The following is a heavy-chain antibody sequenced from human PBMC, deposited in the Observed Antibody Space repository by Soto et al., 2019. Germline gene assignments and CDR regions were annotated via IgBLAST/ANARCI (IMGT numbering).Heavy chain of an antibody. J-gene: IGHJ6*04. CDR3: ARDSMEILGSVV. CDR1: GFTFSSYG. V-gene: IGHV3-33*01. Sequence: PGGSLRLSCAASGFTFSSYGMHWVSPAPGKGLEWVAVIWYDGSNKYYADSVKGRFTISRDNSKNTLYLQMNSLRAEDTAVYYCARDSMEILGSVVWGKGTTVTVSS. D-gene: IGHD3-10*01. CDR2: IWYDGSNK.